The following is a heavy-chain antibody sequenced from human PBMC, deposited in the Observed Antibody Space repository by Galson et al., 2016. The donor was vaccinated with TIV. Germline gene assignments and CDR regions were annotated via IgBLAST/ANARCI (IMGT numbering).Heavy chain of an antibody. J-gene: IGHJ5*02. Sequence: QSGAEVKKPGESLKISCKASGYNFISFWIGWVRQRPGKGLEWMGIIFPGDSDTTYSPSFRGQVTMSVDKSINTAYMQWNSLKASDTAIYYCARRRHKWGWEMLPGSRGTLVTVSS. D-gene: IGHD2-15*01. V-gene: IGHV5-51*03. CDR1: GYNFISFW. CDR3: ARRRHKWGWEMLP. CDR2: IFPGDSDT.